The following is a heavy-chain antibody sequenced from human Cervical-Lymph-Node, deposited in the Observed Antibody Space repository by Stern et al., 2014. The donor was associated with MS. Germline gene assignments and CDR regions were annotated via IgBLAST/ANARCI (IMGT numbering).Heavy chain of an antibody. CDR1: GGTFNRFA. V-gene: IGHV1-69*18. Sequence: VQLFQSGAEVKKPGSSVKVSCKASGGTFNRFAIGWVRQAPGQGLEWMGRVIRIFGTTMYAQKFQGRVTITADESTNTAYMELSSLGSDDTAVYYCARVDTAMNFDFWGQGTLVTVSS. D-gene: IGHD5-18*01. J-gene: IGHJ4*02. CDR3: ARVDTAMNFDF. CDR2: VIRIFGTT.